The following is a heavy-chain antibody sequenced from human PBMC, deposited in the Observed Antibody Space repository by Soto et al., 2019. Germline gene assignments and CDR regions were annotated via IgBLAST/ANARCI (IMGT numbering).Heavy chain of an antibody. Sequence: PGGSLRLSYAASGFTFSSYAMSWVRQAPGKGLEWVSAISGSGGSTYYADSVKGRFTISRDNSKNTLYLQMNSLRAQDTAVYSCAKDSSGYYYYYMDVWGKGTTVTVSS. CDR2: ISGSGGST. J-gene: IGHJ6*03. CDR1: GFTFSSYA. CDR3: AKDSSGYYYYYMDV. V-gene: IGHV3-23*01. D-gene: IGHD6-19*01.